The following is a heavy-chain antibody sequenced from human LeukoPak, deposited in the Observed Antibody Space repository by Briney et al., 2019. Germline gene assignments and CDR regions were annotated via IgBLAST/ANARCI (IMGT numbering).Heavy chain of an antibody. CDR3: AGGYCSGGTCYDYYAMDV. CDR2: IYYSGST. V-gene: IGHV4-59*01. D-gene: IGHD2-15*01. J-gene: IGHJ6*02. CDR1: GGSISSYY. Sequence: PSETLSLTCTVSGGSISSYYWSWIRQPPGKGLEWIGYIYYSGSTNYNPSLKSRVTISVDTSKNQFSLRLTSVTAADTAVYYCAGGYCSGGTCYDYYAMDVWGQGTTGTVSS.